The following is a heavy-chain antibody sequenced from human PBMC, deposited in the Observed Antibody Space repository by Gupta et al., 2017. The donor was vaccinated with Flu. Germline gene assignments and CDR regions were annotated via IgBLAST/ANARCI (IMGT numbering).Heavy chain of an antibody. Sequence: QVQLXESGPXLVKPXXTLSLTCSVSGGSTRSDSXXWNWIRQPAGKGPEWIGRVHTSGSTNYNPSLKSRVAISVDTSKSQFSLSLSSLTAADTAVYYCARAPRSSGLNYWGQGTLVTVSS. J-gene: IGHJ4*02. V-gene: IGHV4-61*02. CDR2: VHTSGST. D-gene: IGHD6-19*01. CDR3: ARAPRSSGLNY. CDR1: GGSTRSDS.